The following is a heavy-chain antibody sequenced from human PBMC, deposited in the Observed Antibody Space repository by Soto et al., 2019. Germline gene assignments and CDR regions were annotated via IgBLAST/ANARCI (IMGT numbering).Heavy chain of an antibody. Sequence: SETLSLTCTVSGGSITSSSYYWGWIRQPPGKGLAWIGGIYYSGRSYYNPSLKSRVTMSVDTSKNQFSLTLNSVTAADAAVYYCARQRTTVVTQAYFDHWGQGTLVTV. CDR2: IYYSGRS. D-gene: IGHD4-17*01. CDR3: ARQRTTVVTQAYFDH. CDR1: GGSITSSSYY. V-gene: IGHV4-39*01. J-gene: IGHJ4*02.